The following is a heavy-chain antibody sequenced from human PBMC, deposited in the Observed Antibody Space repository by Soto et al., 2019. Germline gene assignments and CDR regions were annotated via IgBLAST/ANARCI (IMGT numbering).Heavy chain of an antibody. V-gene: IGHV1-69*02. D-gene: IGHD2-21*02. CDR2: IIPILGIA. J-gene: IGHJ3*02. Sequence: QVQLVQSGAEVKKPGSSVKVSCKASGGTFSSYTISWVRQAPGQGLEWMGRIIPILGIANYAQKFQGRVTITADKATSTAYMELGSLRSEDTAVYYCASAGGSPLVVVTSVAFDIWGQGTMVTVSS. CDR1: GGTFSSYT. CDR3: ASAGGSPLVVVTSVAFDI.